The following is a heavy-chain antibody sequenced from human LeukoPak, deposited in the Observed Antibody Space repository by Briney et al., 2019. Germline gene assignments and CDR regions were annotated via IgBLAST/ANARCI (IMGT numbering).Heavy chain of an antibody. D-gene: IGHD3-10*01. CDR1: GGSISSYY. V-gene: IGHV4-59*01. J-gene: IGHJ5*02. Sequence: SETLSLTCTVSGGSISSYYWSWIRQPPGKGLEWVGYIYYSGSTNYNPSLKSRVTISVDTSKNQFSLKLSSVTAADTAVYYCARDRYYYGSGSLGRFDPWGQGTLVTVSS. CDR2: IYYSGST. CDR3: ARDRYYYGSGSLGRFDP.